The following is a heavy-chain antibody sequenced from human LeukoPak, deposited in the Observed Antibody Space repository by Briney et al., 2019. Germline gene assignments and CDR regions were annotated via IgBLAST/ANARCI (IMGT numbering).Heavy chain of an antibody. CDR3: ARDQKPYYYDSSGYYGHY. CDR1: GGTFTSYG. CDR2: ISAYNGNT. Sequence: ASVKVSCKASGGTFTSYGISWVRQAPGQGLEWMGWISAYNGNTNYAQKLQGRVTMTTDTSTSTAYMELRSLRSDDTAVYYCARDQKPYYYDSSGYYGHYWGQGTLVTVSS. D-gene: IGHD3-22*01. J-gene: IGHJ4*02. V-gene: IGHV1-18*01.